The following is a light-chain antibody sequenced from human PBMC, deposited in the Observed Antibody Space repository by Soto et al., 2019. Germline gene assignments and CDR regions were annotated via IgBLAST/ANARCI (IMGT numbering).Light chain of an antibody. J-gene: IGLJ1*01. Sequence: SYELXQPPSVSVAPGQTARITCGGNNIGGKSVHWYQQKPGQAPVLVVYDDSDRPSGIPDRFSGSNSGDTATLTIRRVEAGDEADYYCHVWDSSSDHYVFGTGTKLTVL. CDR3: HVWDSSSDHYV. V-gene: IGLV3-21*02. CDR1: NIGGKS. CDR2: DDS.